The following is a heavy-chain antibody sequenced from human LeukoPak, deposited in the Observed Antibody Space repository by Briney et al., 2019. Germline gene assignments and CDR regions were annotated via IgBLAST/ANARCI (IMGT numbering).Heavy chain of an antibody. J-gene: IGHJ4*02. D-gene: IGHD3-10*01. V-gene: IGHV4-34*01. CDR3: ARLLYYYGSGSFDY. CDR1: GGSFSGYY. Sequence: SETLSLTCAVYGGSFSGYYWSWIRQPPGKGLEWIGEINHSGSTNYNPSLKSRVTISVDTSKNQFSLKLSSVTAADTAVYYCARLLYYYGSGSFDYWGQGTLVTVSS. CDR2: INHSGST.